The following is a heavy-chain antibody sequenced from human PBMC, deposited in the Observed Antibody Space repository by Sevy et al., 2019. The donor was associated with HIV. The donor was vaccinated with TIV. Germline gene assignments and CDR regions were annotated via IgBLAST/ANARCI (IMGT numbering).Heavy chain of an antibody. CDR3: ARVRATGHDFDY. CDR2: MNPNSGNT. J-gene: IGHJ4*02. D-gene: IGHD3-3*01. CDR1: GYTFTSYD. Sequence: ASVKVSCKASGYTFTSYDINWVRQATGQGLEWMGWMNPNSGNTGYAQKFQGRVTMTRNTSISTAYMELSSLRSEDTAVYYCARVRATGHDFDYWGQGTLVTVSS. V-gene: IGHV1-8*01.